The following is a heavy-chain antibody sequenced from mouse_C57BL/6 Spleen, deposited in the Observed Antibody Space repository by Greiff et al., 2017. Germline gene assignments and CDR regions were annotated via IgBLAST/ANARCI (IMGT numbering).Heavy chain of an antibody. CDR2: INPYNGGT. J-gene: IGHJ2*01. D-gene: IGHD1-1*01. CDR1: GYTFTDYY. CDR3: ARSDGSSTTYFDY. Sequence: EVQLVESGPVLVKPGASVKMSCKASGYTFTDYYMNWVKQSHGKSLEWIGVINPYNGGTSYNQKFKGKATLTVDKSSSTAYMELNSLTSEDSAVYYCARSDGSSTTYFDYWGQGTTLTVSS. V-gene: IGHV1-19*01.